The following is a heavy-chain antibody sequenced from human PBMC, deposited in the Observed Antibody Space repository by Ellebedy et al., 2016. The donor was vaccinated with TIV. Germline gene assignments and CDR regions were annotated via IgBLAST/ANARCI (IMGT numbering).Heavy chain of an antibody. J-gene: IGHJ6*02. CDR1: RGSFSTNV. CDR2: IIPILGTA. D-gene: IGHD4-17*01. V-gene: IGHV1-69*10. Sequence: ASVKVSCXATRGSFSTNVISWVRQAPGQGLEWLGGIIPILGTANYAQKFQGRVAITADKSTSTAYMELSSLRSEDTAVYYCARPTVTTTYYYYAVDVWGQGTAVIVSS. CDR3: ARPTVTTTYYYYAVDV.